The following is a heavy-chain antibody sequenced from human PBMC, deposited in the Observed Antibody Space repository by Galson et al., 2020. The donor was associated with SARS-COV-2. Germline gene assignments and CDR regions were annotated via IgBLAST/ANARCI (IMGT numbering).Heavy chain of an antibody. J-gene: IGHJ5*02. CDR1: GFTSNSYA. Sequence: GESLKISCAASGFTSNSYAMSWVRQAPGKGLEWVSSISGTGGSTDNADSVKGRFTISRDNSKNNLYLQMNSLRVDDTAVYYCARDGYNWIPHDLWGQGTLVTVSS. CDR3: ARDGYNWIPHDL. D-gene: IGHD1-1*01. V-gene: IGHV3-23*01. CDR2: ISGTGGST.